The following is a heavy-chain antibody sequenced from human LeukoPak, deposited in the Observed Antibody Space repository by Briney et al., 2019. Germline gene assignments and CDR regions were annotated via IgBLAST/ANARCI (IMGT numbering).Heavy chain of an antibody. CDR1: GGTFSSYA. V-gene: IGHV1-18*01. J-gene: IGHJ4*02. CDR3: ARAPYDSSGYYRDY. D-gene: IGHD3-22*01. CDR2: ISAYNGNT. Sequence: GSSVKVSCKASGGTFSSYAISWVRQAPGQGLEWMGWISAYNGNTNYAQKLQDRVTMTTDTSTSTAYMELRSLRSDDTAVYYCARAPYDSSGYYRDYWGQGTLVTVSS.